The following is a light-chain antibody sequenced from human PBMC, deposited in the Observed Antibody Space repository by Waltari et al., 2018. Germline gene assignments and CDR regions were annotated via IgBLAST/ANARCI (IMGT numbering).Light chain of an antibody. V-gene: IGLV2-14*01. CDR2: DVY. J-gene: IGLJ2*01. CDR1: GSAVGGYDY. Sequence: QSALTQPASVSGSPGQALIISCPGPGSAVGGYDYVSWYQQYPGKAPRLIIYDVYNRPSGVSNRFSGSKSDNTASLTISGLQAEDESVYYCSSYTSSGVVFGGGTKLTVL. CDR3: SSYTSSGVV.